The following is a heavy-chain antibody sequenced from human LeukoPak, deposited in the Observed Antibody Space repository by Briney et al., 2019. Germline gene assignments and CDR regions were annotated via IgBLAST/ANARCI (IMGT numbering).Heavy chain of an antibody. Sequence: ASVKVSCKASGCTFTSYGVSWVRQAPGQGLEWMGWISAYNGNTNYAQKLQGRVTMTTDTSTSTAYMELRSLRSDDTAVYYCARGGEDYYDSSDAGYWGQGTLVTVSS. CDR1: GCTFTSYG. D-gene: IGHD3-22*01. CDR2: ISAYNGNT. V-gene: IGHV1-18*01. J-gene: IGHJ4*02. CDR3: ARGGEDYYDSSDAGY.